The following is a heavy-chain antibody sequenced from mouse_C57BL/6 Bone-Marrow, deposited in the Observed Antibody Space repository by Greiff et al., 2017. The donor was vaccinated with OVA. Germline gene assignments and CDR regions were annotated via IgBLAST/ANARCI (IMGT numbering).Heavy chain of an antibody. D-gene: IGHD2-4*01. J-gene: IGHJ2*01. CDR1: GYAFSSSW. CDR3: ARSGLPYYFDY. CDR2: IYPGDGDT. V-gene: IGHV1-82*01. Sequence: VQLQQSGPELVKPGASVKISCKASGYAFSSSWMNWVKQRPGKGLEWIGRIYPGDGDTNYNGKFKGKATLTADKSSSTAYMQLSSLTSEDSAVYFCARSGLPYYFDYWGQGTTLTVSS.